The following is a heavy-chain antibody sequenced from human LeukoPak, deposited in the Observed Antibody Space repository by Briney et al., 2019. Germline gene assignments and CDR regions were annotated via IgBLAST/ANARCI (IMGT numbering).Heavy chain of an antibody. CDR3: ARAPERWDSYGSYTYHYMDV. CDR1: GGSISSYY. D-gene: IGHD3-10*01. J-gene: IGHJ6*03. CDR2: ISYSGST. V-gene: IGHV4-59*01. Sequence: SETLSLTCSVSGGSISSYYWNWIRQPPGKGLEWIGSISYSGSTNYNPSLESRVTISVDTSKNQISLKLSSVAAADTAIYYCARAPERWDSYGSYTYHYMDVWGRGTTVTVSS.